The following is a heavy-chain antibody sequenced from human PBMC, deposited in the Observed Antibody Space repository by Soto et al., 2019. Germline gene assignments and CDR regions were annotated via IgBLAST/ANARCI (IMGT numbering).Heavy chain of an antibody. D-gene: IGHD5-12*01. Sequence: RASETLYLTCTVSGGSISSSYWSWIRQPPGKGLEWIGYIYYSGSTNYNPSLKSRVTISVDTSKNQFSLKLSSVTAADTAVYYCASTGDGYNPYYFDYWGQGTLVTVSS. CDR2: IYYSGST. J-gene: IGHJ4*02. V-gene: IGHV4-59*01. CDR3: ASTGDGYNPYYFDY. CDR1: GGSISSSY.